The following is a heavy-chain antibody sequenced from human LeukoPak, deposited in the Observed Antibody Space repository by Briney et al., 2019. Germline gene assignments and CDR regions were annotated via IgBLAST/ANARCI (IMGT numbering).Heavy chain of an antibody. CDR2: IKQDGSEK. CDR1: GFTFSTYW. V-gene: IGHV3-7*01. J-gene: IGHJ6*02. CDR3: ARYQGGGWDV. Sequence: GGSLRLSCAASGFTFSTYWMSWVRQAPGKGLEWVANIKQDGSEKYYVDSVKGRFTISRNNAKNSLYLQMNSLRAEDTALYYCARYQGGGWDVWGQGTTVTVSS. D-gene: IGHD6-25*01.